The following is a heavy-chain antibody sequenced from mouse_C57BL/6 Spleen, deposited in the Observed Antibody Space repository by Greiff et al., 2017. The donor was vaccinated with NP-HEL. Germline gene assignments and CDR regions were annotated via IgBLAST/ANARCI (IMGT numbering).Heavy chain of an antibody. CDR2: IYPGDGDT. CDR1: GYAFSSSW. D-gene: IGHD4-1*01. Sequence: VQLQQSGPELVKPGASVKISCKASGYAFSSSWMNWVKQRPGKGLEWIGRIYPGDGDTNYNGKFKGKATLTADKSSSTAYMQLSSLTSEDYAVYFCARGDWDRAWFAYWGQGTLVTVSA. V-gene: IGHV1-82*01. CDR3: ARGDWDRAWFAY. J-gene: IGHJ3*01.